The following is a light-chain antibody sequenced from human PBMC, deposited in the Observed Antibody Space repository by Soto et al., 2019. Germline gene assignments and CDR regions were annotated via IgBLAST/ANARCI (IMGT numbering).Light chain of an antibody. V-gene: IGLV2-14*01. J-gene: IGLJ1*01. CDR2: EVS. CDR1: TNDVGGNNF. Sequence: QSVLTQPASVSGSPGQSITISCTGTTNDVGGNNFVSWYQQHPHKAPKLMIYEVSNRPSGVSNRFSGSKSGNTASLTISGLQAEDEADYYCISYTGSSTLYVFGTGTKVTVL. CDR3: ISYTGSSTLYV.